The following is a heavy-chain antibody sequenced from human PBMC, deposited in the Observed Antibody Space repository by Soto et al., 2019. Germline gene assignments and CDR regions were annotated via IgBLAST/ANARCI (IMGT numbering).Heavy chain of an antibody. CDR2: IFYSGSTTY. Sequence: PSETLSLTCAVSGCSISGHYWIWIRQPPGEGMEWIGYIFYSGSTTYNNNPSLKSRVSISVDTSKNQFYLRLSSVTAADTAVYYCARVGSSGWSPDYWGQGTLVTVSS. J-gene: IGHJ4*02. CDR3: ARVGSSGWSPDY. D-gene: IGHD6-19*01. CDR1: GCSISGHY. V-gene: IGHV4-59*11.